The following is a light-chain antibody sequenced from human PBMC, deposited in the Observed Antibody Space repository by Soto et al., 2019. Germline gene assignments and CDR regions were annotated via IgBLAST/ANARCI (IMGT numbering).Light chain of an antibody. CDR2: GVR. V-gene: IGLV2-14*03. CDR3: SSYTSSNTVV. CDR1: SSDFGDYNY. J-gene: IGLJ2*01. Sequence: QSVLTQPASVSGSPGQSITISCTGTSSDFGDYNYVSWYQHHPGKVPKLMIYGVRDRPSGVSNRFSGSKSGNTASLTISGLQAEDEANYYCSSYTSSNTVVFGGGTKLTVL.